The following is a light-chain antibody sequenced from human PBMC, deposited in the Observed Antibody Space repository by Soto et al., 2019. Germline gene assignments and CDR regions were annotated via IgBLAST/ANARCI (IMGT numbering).Light chain of an antibody. Sequence: EIVMTQSPATLSVSPGERATLSCRASQSVSSNLPWYQQKPGQAPRLLIYGASTRATGIPARFSGSGSGTEFTLTISSLQSEAFAVYYCQQDNNCPPTFGQGTKLEIK. CDR1: QSVSSN. J-gene: IGKJ2*01. CDR2: GAS. CDR3: QQDNNCPPT. V-gene: IGKV3-15*01.